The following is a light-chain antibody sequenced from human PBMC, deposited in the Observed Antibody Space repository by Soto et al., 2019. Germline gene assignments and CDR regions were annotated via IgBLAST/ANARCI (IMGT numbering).Light chain of an antibody. CDR3: LQYNSYPFT. J-gene: IGKJ5*01. CDR2: DAS. CDR1: QSISSW. Sequence: IQMTHSPSTLSASVLYRVTITFRTSQSISSWLAWYQQKPGKAPKLLIYDASSLESGVPSRFSGSGSGTEFTLTISSLQPDDFATYYCLQYNSYPFTFGQGTRLEIK. V-gene: IGKV1-5*01.